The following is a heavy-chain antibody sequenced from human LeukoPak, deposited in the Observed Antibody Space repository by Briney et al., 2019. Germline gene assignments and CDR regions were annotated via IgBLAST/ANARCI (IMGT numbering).Heavy chain of an antibody. D-gene: IGHD6-13*01. CDR1: GGSFSGYY. V-gene: IGHV4-34*01. Sequence: SESLSLTCAVYGGSFSGYYWSWIRQPPWKGLEWIGEINHSGSTNYNPSLKSRVTISVDTSKNQFSLKLSSVTAADTAVYYCARGGHSSSWYRDAFDIWGQGTMVTVSS. J-gene: IGHJ3*02. CDR2: INHSGST. CDR3: ARGGHSSSWYRDAFDI.